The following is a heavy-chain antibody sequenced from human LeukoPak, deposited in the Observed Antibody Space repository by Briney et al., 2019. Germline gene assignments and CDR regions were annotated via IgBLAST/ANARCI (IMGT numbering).Heavy chain of an antibody. D-gene: IGHD6-13*01. V-gene: IGHV4-59*01. Sequence: SETLSLTCTVSGGSISSYYWSWIRQPPGKGLEWIGYIYYSGSTNYNPSLKSRVTISVDTSKNQFSLKLSSVTAADTAAYYCARDRRRDSSSWYYFDYWGQGTLVTVSS. CDR2: IYYSGST. J-gene: IGHJ4*02. CDR3: ARDRRRDSSSWYYFDY. CDR1: GGSISSYY.